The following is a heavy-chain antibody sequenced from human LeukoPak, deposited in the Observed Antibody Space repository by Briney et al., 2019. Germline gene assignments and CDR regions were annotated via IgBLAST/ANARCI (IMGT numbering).Heavy chain of an antibody. J-gene: IGHJ3*02. CDR1: RFALNDYG. V-gene: IGHV3-21*01. CDR2: ISDIGGAT. CDR3: ARDIPIFGVALSGAFDI. D-gene: IGHD3-3*01. Sequence: PGGSLRLSCVGSRFALNDYGMHWVRQAPGRGLEWVSTISDIGGATNYADSVKGRFTISRDNAKNPLYLHMNSLRAEDTAVYYCARDIPIFGVALSGAFDIWGQGTMVTVSS.